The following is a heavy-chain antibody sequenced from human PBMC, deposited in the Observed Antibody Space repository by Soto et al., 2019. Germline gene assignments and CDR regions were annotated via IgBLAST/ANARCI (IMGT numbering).Heavy chain of an antibody. CDR3: ASDYYDSSGYQCSDY. CDR1: GFTFSSYA. CDR2: ISYDGSNK. J-gene: IGHJ4*02. Sequence: QVQLVESGGGVVQPGRSLRLSCAASGFTFSSYAMHWVRQAPGKGLEWVAVISYDGSNKYYADSVKGRFTISRDNSKNTLDLQMNSLSAEATAVYYCASDYYDSSGYQCSDYWGQGPLVTVS. V-gene: IGHV3-30-3*01. D-gene: IGHD3-22*01.